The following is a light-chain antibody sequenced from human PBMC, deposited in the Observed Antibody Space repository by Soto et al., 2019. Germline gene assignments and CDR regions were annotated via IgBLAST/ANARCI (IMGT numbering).Light chain of an antibody. Sequence: QSVLTQPPSASGSPGQSVTLSCSCTSNDIGNYDYVSWYQQHPGKAPKIILYEATKRHSGVPDRFSGSQSGNSASLTVSGLEPADEDDYYCSSHARRDTLLFGGGTKLTVL. V-gene: IGLV2-8*01. CDR1: SNDIGNYDY. CDR3: SSHARRDTLL. CDR2: EAT. J-gene: IGLJ3*02.